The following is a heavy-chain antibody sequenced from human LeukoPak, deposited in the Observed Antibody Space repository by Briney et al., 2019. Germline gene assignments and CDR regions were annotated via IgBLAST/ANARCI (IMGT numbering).Heavy chain of an antibody. J-gene: IGHJ4*02. V-gene: IGHV1-2*02. CDR1: GYTFIDHY. CDR2: FNPNGGAT. D-gene: IGHD2-2*01. Sequence: GASVKVSCKASGYTFIDHYIHWMRQAPGQGLEWMGWFNPNGGATNLAQKFQGRVTMTRDTSISTAHMQLNMLRYDDTAVYYCARDRGGIVIVPVPDYWGQGTLVTVS. CDR3: ARDRGGIVIVPVPDY.